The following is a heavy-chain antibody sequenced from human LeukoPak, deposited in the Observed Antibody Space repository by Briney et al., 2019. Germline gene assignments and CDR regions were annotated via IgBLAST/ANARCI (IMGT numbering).Heavy chain of an antibody. V-gene: IGHV1-8*01. CDR3: ARDPNGPGKPGAAFDY. Sequence: ASVKVSCKASGYTFTSYDINWVRQATGQGLEWMGWMNPNSGNTGYAQKFQGRVTMTRDTSTSTVYMELSSLRSEDTAVYYCARDPNGPGKPGAAFDYWGQGTLVTVSS. CDR1: GYTFTSYD. CDR2: MNPNSGNT. D-gene: IGHD2-8*01. J-gene: IGHJ4*02.